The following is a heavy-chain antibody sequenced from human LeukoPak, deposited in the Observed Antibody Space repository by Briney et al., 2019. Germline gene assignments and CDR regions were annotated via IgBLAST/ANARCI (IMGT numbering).Heavy chain of an antibody. V-gene: IGHV1-24*01. CDR3: ATGGGFGERFDY. CDR2: FDPEDGET. Sequence: ASVKVSCKVSGYTLTELSMHWVRQAPGKGLEWKGGFDPEDGETIYAQKFQGRVTMTEDTSTDTAYMELSSLRSEDTAVYYCATGGGFGERFDYWGQGTLVTVSS. D-gene: IGHD3-10*01. CDR1: GYTLTELS. J-gene: IGHJ4*02.